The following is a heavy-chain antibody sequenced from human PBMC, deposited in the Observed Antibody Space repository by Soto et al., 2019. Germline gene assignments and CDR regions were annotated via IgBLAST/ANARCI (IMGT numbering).Heavy chain of an antibody. CDR1: GYTFTGYY. J-gene: IGHJ6*02. D-gene: IGHD3-10*01. CDR2: INPNSGGT. CDR3: ARDRRMVRGGAYYYYGMDV. V-gene: IGHV1-2*04. Sequence: ASVKVSCKASGYTFTGYYMHWVRQAPGQGLEWMGWINPNSGGTNYAQKFQGWVTMTRDTSISTAYMELSRLRSDDTAVYYCARDRRMVRGGAYYYYGMDVWGQGTTVTVSS.